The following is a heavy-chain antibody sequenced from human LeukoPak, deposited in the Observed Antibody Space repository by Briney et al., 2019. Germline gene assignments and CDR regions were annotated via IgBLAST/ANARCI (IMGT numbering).Heavy chain of an antibody. J-gene: IGHJ5*02. CDR3: AKRRLKTGVSSNWFDP. CDR2: ISGSGGST. CDR1: GFTFSSYA. Sequence: SGGSLRLSCAASGFTFSSYAMSWVRQAPGKGLEWVSAISGSGGSTYYADSVKGRFTISRDNSKNTLYLQMNSLRAEDTAVYYCAKRRLKTGVSSNWFDPWGQGTLVTVSS. V-gene: IGHV3-23*01. D-gene: IGHD7-27*01.